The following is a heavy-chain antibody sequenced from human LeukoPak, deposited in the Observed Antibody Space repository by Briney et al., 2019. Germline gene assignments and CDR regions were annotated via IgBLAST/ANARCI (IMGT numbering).Heavy chain of an antibody. CDR2: IYHSGST. V-gene: IGHV4-59*12. J-gene: IGHJ5*02. Sequence: SETLSLTCTVSDGSLSSYYWSWIRQPPGKGLEWIGEIYHSGSTNYNPSLKSRVTISVDKSKNQFSLKLSSVTAADTAVYYCARRRQLVRTWWFDPWGQGTLVTVSS. CDR3: ARRRQLVRTWWFDP. CDR1: DGSLSSYY. D-gene: IGHD6-6*01.